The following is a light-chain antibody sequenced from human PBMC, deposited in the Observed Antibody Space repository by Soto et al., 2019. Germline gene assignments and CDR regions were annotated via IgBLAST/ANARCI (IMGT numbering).Light chain of an antibody. CDR2: GAS. CDR3: QQRSNWPWT. J-gene: IGKJ1*01. Sequence: EIVLTQSPATLSLSPGEKATLSCGASQSVSSSYLAWYQQKPGQAPRLLIYGASSRATGIPDRFSGSGSGTDFTLTISRLEPEDFAVYYCQQRSNWPWTFGQGTKVDIK. CDR1: QSVSSSY. V-gene: IGKV3D-20*02.